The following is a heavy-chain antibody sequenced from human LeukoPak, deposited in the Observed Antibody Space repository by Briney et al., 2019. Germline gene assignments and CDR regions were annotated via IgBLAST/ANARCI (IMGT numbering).Heavy chain of an antibody. Sequence: SETLSLTCTVSGGSISSGDYYWSWIRQPPGKGLEWIGYIYCSGSTYYNPSLKSRVTISVDTSKNQFSLKLSSVTAADTAVYYCARTLYNWNAPDAFDIWGQGTVVTVSS. V-gene: IGHV4-30-4*01. J-gene: IGHJ3*02. CDR2: IYCSGST. CDR3: ARTLYNWNAPDAFDI. D-gene: IGHD1-20*01. CDR1: GGSISSGDYY.